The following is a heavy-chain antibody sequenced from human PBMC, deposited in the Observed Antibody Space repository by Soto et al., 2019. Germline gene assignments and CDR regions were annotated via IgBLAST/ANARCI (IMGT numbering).Heavy chain of an antibody. V-gene: IGHV1-18*01. D-gene: IGHD5-12*01. CDR3: ARSLNDVEMATSYGMDV. Sequence: ASEKVSCKASGYTFTSYGISWVRQAPGQGLEWMGWISAYNGNTNYAQKLQGRATMTTDTSTSTAYMELRSPRSEDTAVYYCARSLNDVEMATSYGMDVWGDGPTFTVS. CDR2: ISAYNGNT. CDR1: GYTFTSYG. J-gene: IGHJ6*02.